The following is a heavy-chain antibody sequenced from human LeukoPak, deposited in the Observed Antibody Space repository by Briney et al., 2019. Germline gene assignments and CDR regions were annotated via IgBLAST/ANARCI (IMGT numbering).Heavy chain of an antibody. CDR1: GYSFTTYW. D-gene: IGHD4/OR15-4a*01. Sequence: KTGESLKISCKGSGYSFTTYWIGWVRQMPGKGLEWMGIIYPGDSDTRYSPSFQGQVTISADRSISTAYLQWSSLKASDTAMYYCARGFYGGYYYYYYMDVWGKGTTVTVSS. CDR2: IYPGDSDT. J-gene: IGHJ6*03. V-gene: IGHV5-51*01. CDR3: ARGFYGGYYYYYYMDV.